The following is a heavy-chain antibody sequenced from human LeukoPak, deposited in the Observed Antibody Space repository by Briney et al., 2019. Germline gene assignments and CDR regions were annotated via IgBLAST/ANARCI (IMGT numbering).Heavy chain of an antibody. CDR1: GYIFTSYW. CDR2: IDPSDSYT. D-gene: IGHD6-6*01. V-gene: IGHV5-10-1*01. Sequence: GESLKISCKGSGYIFTSYWISWVRQLPGKGLEWMGRIDPSDSYTNYSPSFQGHVTISADKSISTAYLQWSSLKASDTAMYYCARHYKSSSSYYYYYYGMDVWGQGTTVTVSS. CDR3: ARHYKSSSSYYYYYYGMDV. J-gene: IGHJ6*02.